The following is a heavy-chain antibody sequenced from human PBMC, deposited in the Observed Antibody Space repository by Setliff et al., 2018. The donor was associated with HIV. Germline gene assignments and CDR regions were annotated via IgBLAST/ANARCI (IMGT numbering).Heavy chain of an antibody. CDR2: IYYSGTT. Sequence: SETLSLPCPVSAGSISTSSYYWGWIRQPPGKGREWIGSIYYSGTTDYNPSLKSRVTISGDTSKNQFSLNLTSVTAADTAVYYCARQNRGCSSTSCLNYYMDVWGKGATVTVSS. CDR1: AGSISTSSYY. V-gene: IGHV4-39*01. J-gene: IGHJ6*03. CDR3: ARQNRGCSSTSCLNYYMDV. D-gene: IGHD2-2*01.